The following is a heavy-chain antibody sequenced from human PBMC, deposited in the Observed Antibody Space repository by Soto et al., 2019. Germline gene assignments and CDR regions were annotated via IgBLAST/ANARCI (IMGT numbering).Heavy chain of an antibody. V-gene: IGHV1-18*01. D-gene: IGHD2-15*01. Sequence: ASVKVSCKASGYTFTSYGISWVRQAPGQGLEWMGWISAYNGNTNYAQKLQGRVTMTTDTSTSTAYMELRSLRSDDTAVYYCARVSGGSSYYYYYGMDVWGQGTTVTVS. CDR1: GYTFTSYG. J-gene: IGHJ6*02. CDR2: ISAYNGNT. CDR3: ARVSGGSSYYYYYGMDV.